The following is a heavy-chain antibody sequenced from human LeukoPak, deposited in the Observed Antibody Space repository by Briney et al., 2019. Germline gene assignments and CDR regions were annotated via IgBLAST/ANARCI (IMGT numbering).Heavy chain of an antibody. J-gene: IGHJ6*03. V-gene: IGHV4-4*02. D-gene: IGHD6-6*01. CDR2: IYYSGTT. CDR3: ARDFSSSSTVYYYYYMDV. Sequence: PGGSLRLSCAASGFTFNNAWMSWVRQPPGKGLEWIGTIYYSGTTYYNPSLKSRVTISLDTSKNQFSLKLSSVTAADTAIYYCARDFSSSSTVYYYYYMDVWGKGTTVTVSS. CDR1: GFTFNNAW.